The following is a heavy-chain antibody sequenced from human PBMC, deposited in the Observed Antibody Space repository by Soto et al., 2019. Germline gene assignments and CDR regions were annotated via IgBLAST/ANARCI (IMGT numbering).Heavy chain of an antibody. V-gene: IGHV3-7*01. Sequence: EVQLVESGGALVQPGGSLRLSCGASGFTFSRYWMNWVRQAPGKGLEWVANINQDGGQTYYVDSVKGRFTISRNNAKNFLYLQMDSLRAEDTAVYYCASPPTNLDYDDDTWFDPWGQGNLVTVSS. CDR2: INQDGGQT. CDR3: ASPPTNLDYDDDTWFDP. J-gene: IGHJ5*02. CDR1: GFTFSRYW. D-gene: IGHD4-17*01.